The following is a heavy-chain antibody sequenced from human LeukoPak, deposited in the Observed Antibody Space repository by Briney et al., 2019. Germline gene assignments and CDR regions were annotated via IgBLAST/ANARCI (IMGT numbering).Heavy chain of an antibody. CDR3: ARDPENCSSTSCYVHFQH. J-gene: IGHJ1*01. Sequence: SVKVSCKASGGTFSSYAISWVRQAPGQGLEWMGGIIPIFGTANYAQKFQGRVTITADESTSTAYMELSSLRPEDTAVYYCARDPENCSSTSCYVHFQHWGQGTLVTVSS. CDR1: GGTFSSYA. D-gene: IGHD2-2*01. CDR2: IIPIFGTA. V-gene: IGHV1-69*01.